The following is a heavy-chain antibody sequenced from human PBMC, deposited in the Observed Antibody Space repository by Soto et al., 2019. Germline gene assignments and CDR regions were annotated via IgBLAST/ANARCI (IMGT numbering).Heavy chain of an antibody. J-gene: IGHJ5*02. CDR2: INPSGGST. V-gene: IGHV1-46*03. D-gene: IGHD3-3*01. Sequence: ASGKVSCKASGYTFTSYYMHWVRQAPGQGLEWMGIINPSGGSTSYAQKFQGRVTMTRDTSTSTVYIELSSLRSEDTAVYYCARSEKTYYDFWSGKYNWFDPWGQGTLVTVSS. CDR1: GYTFTSYY. CDR3: ARSEKTYYDFWSGKYNWFDP.